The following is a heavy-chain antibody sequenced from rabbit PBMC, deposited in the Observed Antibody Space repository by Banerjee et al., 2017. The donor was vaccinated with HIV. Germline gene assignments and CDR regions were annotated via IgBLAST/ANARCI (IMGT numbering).Heavy chain of an antibody. CDR1: GFSFSSNYY. J-gene: IGHJ4*01. V-gene: IGHV1S40*01. D-gene: IGHD4-1*01. CDR2: IYGGSTIST. Sequence: QSLEESGGDLVKPGASLTLTCTASGFSFSSNYYMCWVRQAPGKGLEWIACIYGGSTISTYYASWAKGRFTISKTSSTTVTLQMTSLTAADTATYFCARKDASSGWCLNLWGQGTLVTVS. CDR3: ARKDASSGWCLNL.